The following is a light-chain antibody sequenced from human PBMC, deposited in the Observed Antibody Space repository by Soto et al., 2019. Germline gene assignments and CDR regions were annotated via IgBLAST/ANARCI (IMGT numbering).Light chain of an antibody. CDR3: CSYTGSNWV. V-gene: IGLV2-11*01. CDR1: SSDVGANNF. J-gene: IGLJ3*02. CDR2: DVT. Sequence: QSALTQPRSVSGSPGQSVPISCTGTSSDVGANNFVSWYQQHPGKAPRLMIYDVTNRPSGVPDRFSGSKSGNTASLTISVLQAEDEADYYCCSYTGSNWVFGGGTKLTVL.